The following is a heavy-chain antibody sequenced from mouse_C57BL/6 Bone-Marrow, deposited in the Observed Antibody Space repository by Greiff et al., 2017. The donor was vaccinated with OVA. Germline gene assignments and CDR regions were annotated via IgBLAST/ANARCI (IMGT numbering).Heavy chain of an antibody. D-gene: IGHD2-4*01. Sequence: EVKLLESGAGLVKPGGSLKLSCAASGFTFSSSAMSWVRQTPEKRLEWVAYISSGGDYIYYADTVKGRFTISRDNARNTLYLQMSSLKSEDTAMYYCTRVYYYDYDGENAMDYWGQGTSVTVSS. CDR2: ISSGGDYI. J-gene: IGHJ4*01. CDR1: GFTFSSSA. CDR3: TRVYYYDYDGENAMDY. V-gene: IGHV5-9-1*02.